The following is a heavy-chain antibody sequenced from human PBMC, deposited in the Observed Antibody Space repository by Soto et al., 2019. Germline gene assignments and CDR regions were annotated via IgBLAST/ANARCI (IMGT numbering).Heavy chain of an antibody. Sequence: PSETLSLTCTVSGDSIRGSSYYWGWIRQSPGKGLEWIGEINHSGSTNYNPSLKSRVTISVDTSKNQFSLKLSSVTAADTAVYYCTRHEGGAAADRPLDYWGQGTLVTVSS. CDR2: INHSGST. V-gene: IGHV4-39*01. J-gene: IGHJ4*02. CDR1: GDSIRGSSYY. CDR3: TRHEGGAAADRPLDY. D-gene: IGHD6-13*01.